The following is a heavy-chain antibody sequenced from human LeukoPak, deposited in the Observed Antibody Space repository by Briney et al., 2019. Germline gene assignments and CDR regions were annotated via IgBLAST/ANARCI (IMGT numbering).Heavy chain of an antibody. V-gene: IGHV4-39*07. CDR2: IYYSGST. CDR3: ARDGLWFGQLSNDY. J-gene: IGHJ4*02. CDR1: GGSISSSSYY. D-gene: IGHD3-10*01. Sequence: SETLSLTCTVSGGSISSSSYYWGWIRQPPGKGLEWIGSIYYSGSTYYNPSLKSRVTISVDTSKNQLSLKLSSVTAADTAVYYCARDGLWFGQLSNDYWGQGTLVTVSS.